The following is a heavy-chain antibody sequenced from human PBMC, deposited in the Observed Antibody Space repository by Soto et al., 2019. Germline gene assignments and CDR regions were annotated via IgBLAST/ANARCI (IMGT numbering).Heavy chain of an antibody. V-gene: IGHV3-48*03. CDR1: GFTFSTYE. CDR2: ISVSGNII. J-gene: IGHJ4*02. CDR3: VRDTMRASAAASLDY. D-gene: IGHD2-2*01. Sequence: GGSLRLSCAASGFTFSTYEFNWVRQAPGRGLEWISYISVSGNIIKYAESVKGRFTISRDNADNSLHLHMSNLRVDDTALYFCVRDTMRASAAASLDYWGQGTQVTVPS.